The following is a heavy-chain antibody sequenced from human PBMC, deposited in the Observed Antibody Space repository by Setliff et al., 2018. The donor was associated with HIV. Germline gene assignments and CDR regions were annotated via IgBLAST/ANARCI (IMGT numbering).Heavy chain of an antibody. CDR1: GYTFTSYY. J-gene: IGHJ3*02. D-gene: IGHD1-26*01. Sequence: ASVKVSCKASGYTFTSYYMHWVRQAPGQGLEWMGIINPSGGSTSYAQKFQGWVTMARDTSISTAYMELSRLRSDDTAVYYCARRMELADAFDIWGQGTMVTVSS. CDR3: ARRMELADAFDI. V-gene: IGHV1-46*01. CDR2: INPSGGST.